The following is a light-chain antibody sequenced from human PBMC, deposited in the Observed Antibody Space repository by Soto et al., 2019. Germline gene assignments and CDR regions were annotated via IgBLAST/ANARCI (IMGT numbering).Light chain of an antibody. V-gene: IGKV1-5*01. Sequence: DIQMTQSPSTLAASVGDTVTMTCRSSSRWLAWYQKKPGKAPKLLIYEVSNLERGVPPRFSGSTSGAEATLTITGLQPDDLGTYYCQRTTDFTFGQGTKVEIK. CDR1: SSSRW. CDR3: QRTTDFT. J-gene: IGKJ2*01. CDR2: EVS.